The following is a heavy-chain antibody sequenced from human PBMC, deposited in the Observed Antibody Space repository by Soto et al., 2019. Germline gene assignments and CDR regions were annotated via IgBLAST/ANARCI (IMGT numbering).Heavy chain of an antibody. J-gene: IGHJ3*02. CDR3: TTNTQPLPSRLSRDFWSGYYMGLRNDAFDI. CDR2: IKSKTDGGTT. Sequence: PGGSLRLSCAASGFTFSNAWMSWVRQAPGKGLEWVGRIKSKTDGGTTDYAAPVKGRFTISRDDSKNTLYLQMNSLKTEDTAVYYCTTNTQPLPSRLSRDFWSGYYMGLRNDAFDIWGQGTMVTVSS. V-gene: IGHV3-15*01. D-gene: IGHD3-3*01. CDR1: GFTFSNAW.